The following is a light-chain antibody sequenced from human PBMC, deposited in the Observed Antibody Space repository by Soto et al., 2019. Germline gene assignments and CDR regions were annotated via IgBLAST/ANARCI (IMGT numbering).Light chain of an antibody. CDR1: RYVSGH. CDR3: HQYHYWWT. Sequence: IVLAQSPVNLSVSPGARVTLSCRASRYVSGHFAWYQQRPGQAPRLIISGVSTRATGVPARFSGSGSGTEFTLTSNSLQSEDSAVYYCHQYHYWWTFGQGTKV. CDR2: GVS. J-gene: IGKJ1*01. V-gene: IGKV3-15*01.